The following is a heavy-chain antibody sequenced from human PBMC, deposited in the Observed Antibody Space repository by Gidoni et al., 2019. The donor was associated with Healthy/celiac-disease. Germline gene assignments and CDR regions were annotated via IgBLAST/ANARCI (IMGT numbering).Heavy chain of an antibody. J-gene: IGHJ4*02. V-gene: IGHV3-21*01. D-gene: IGHD2-15*01. CDR2: ISSSSSYI. Sequence: EVQLVESGGGLVKPGGSLRLSCAASGFPFSSYSMNWVRQAPGKGLGWVSSISSSSSYIYYADSVKGRFTISRDNAKNSLYLQMNSLRAEDTAVYYCARDIIVVAATPYYFDYWGQGTLVTVSS. CDR1: GFPFSSYS. CDR3: ARDIIVVAATPYYFDY.